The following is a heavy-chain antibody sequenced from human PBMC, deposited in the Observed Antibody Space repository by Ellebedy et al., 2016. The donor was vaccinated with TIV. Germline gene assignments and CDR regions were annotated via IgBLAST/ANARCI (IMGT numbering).Heavy chain of an antibody. Sequence: PGGSLRLSCAASGFTFSNFAMGWVRQTPGKGLEGVSGLYGTGRGIFYSDSVRGRFTISRDNSRNTLYLQMNSLRGEDTGIYYCVKGRGGGSDSSAPRYYFDYWGLGTLVTVSS. V-gene: IGHV3-23*01. D-gene: IGHD3-22*01. CDR3: VKGRGGGSDSSAPRYYFDY. CDR2: LYGTGRGI. J-gene: IGHJ4*02. CDR1: GFTFSNFA.